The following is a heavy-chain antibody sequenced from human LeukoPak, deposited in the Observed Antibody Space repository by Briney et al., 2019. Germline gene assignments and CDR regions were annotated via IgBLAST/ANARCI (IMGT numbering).Heavy chain of an antibody. V-gene: IGHV3-21*01. CDR2: ISSSSSYI. D-gene: IGHD1-1*01. Sequence: GGSLRLSCAASGFTFSSYSMNWVRQAPGKGLEWVSSISSSSSYIYYADSVKGRFTISRDNAKNSLYPQMNSLRAEDTAVYYCARDASQGTYYYGMDVWGQGTTVTVSS. CDR1: GFTFSSYS. J-gene: IGHJ6*02. CDR3: ARDASQGTYYYGMDV.